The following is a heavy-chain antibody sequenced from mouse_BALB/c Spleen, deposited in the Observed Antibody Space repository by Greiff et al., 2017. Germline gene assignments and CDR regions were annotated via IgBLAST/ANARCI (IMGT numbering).Heavy chain of an antibody. V-gene: IGHV1-62-2*01. CDR3: ARHGALGDSAWFAY. Sequence: VKLMESGAGLVKPGASVKLSCKASGYTFTEYIIHWVKQRSGQGLEWIGWFYPGSGSIKYNEKFKDKATLTADKSSSTVYMELSRLTSEDSAVYFCARHGALGDSAWFAYWGQGTLVTVSA. J-gene: IGHJ3*01. D-gene: IGHD3-3*01. CDR1: GYTFTEYI. CDR2: FYPGSGSI.